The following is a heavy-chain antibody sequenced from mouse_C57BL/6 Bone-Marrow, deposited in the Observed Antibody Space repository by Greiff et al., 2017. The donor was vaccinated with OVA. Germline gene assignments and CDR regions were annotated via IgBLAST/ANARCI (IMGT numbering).Heavy chain of an antibody. D-gene: IGHD2-3*01. Sequence: QVQLQQSGAELARPGASVKLSCKASGYTFTSYGISWVKQRTGQGLEWIGEIYPRSGNTYYNEKFKGKATLTADKSSSTAYMELRSLTSEDSAVYFCARGDDGYFYYAMDYWGQGTSVTVSS. V-gene: IGHV1-81*01. J-gene: IGHJ4*01. CDR1: GYTFTSYG. CDR3: ARGDDGYFYYAMDY. CDR2: IYPRSGNT.